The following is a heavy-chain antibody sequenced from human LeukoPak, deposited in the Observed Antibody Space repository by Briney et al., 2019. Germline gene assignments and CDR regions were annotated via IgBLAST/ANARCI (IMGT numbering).Heavy chain of an antibody. V-gene: IGHV1-69*05. CDR2: IIPIFGTA. CDR3: ARDPGSSYYDFWSGYFTSGEYNWFHP. D-gene: IGHD3-3*01. CDR1: GGTFSSYA. J-gene: IGHJ5*02. Sequence: SVKVSCKACGGTFSSYAISWVRQAPGQGLEWMGGIIPIFGTANYAQKLQGRVTMTTDTSTSTAYMELRSLRSDDTAVYYCARDPGSSYYDFWSGYFTSGEYNWFHPWGQGTLVTVSS.